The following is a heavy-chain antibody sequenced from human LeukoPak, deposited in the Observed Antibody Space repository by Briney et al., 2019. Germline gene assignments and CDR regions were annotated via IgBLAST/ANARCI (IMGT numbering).Heavy chain of an antibody. V-gene: IGHV4-59*08. CDR3: ARHIMVGPTDYFDY. J-gene: IGHJ4*02. CDR2: IYYSGST. Sequence: PSETLSLTCTVSGGSISGYSWSWIRQPPGKGLECLGYIYYSGSTNYNPSLTSRVTISVDTSKNQFSLKLSSVTAADTAVYYCARHIMVGPTDYFDYWGQGTLVTVSS. CDR1: GGSISGYS. D-gene: IGHD1-26*01.